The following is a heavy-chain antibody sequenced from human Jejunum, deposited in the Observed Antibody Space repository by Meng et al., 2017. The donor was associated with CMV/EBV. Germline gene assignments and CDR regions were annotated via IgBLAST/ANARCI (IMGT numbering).Heavy chain of an antibody. CDR3: ATNPIIVVPAAIS. Sequence: GSGMTGRSYSVNAVRQDLGKGGEWVAYISSSNSYIYYADSVKGRFTISGDNAKNSLYLQMNSLRAEDTAVYYCATNPIIVVPAAISWGQGTLVTVSS. CDR1: GMTGRSYS. V-gene: IGHV3-21*01. J-gene: IGHJ4*02. CDR2: ISSSNSYI. D-gene: IGHD2-2*01.